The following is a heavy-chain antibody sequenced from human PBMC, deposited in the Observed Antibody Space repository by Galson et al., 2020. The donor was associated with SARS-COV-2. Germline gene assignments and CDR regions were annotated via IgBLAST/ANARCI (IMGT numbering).Heavy chain of an antibody. V-gene: IGHV4-31*03. CDR2: IYYSGTT. J-gene: IGHJ5*02. D-gene: IGHD3-10*01. CDR1: GDSITSGAYY. Sequence: ASETLSLTCTVSGDSITSGAYYWSWIRQHPGQGLEWIGYIYYSGTTYFNPSLKSRLTMSVDTSKNQFSLNLNSVTAADTAVYYCARGPYYGSGSPFDPWGQGTLATVSS. CDR3: ARGPYYGSGSPFDP.